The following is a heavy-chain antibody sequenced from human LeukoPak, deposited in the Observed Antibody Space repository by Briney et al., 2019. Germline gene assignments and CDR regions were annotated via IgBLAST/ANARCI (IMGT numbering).Heavy chain of an antibody. CDR3: AKGGPTGSNYFDF. V-gene: IGHV3-30*18. J-gene: IGHJ4*02. Sequence: GGSLRLSCAASGFTFSSYGMHWVRQAPGKGLEWVAVISYDGSNKYYADSVKGRFTVSRDNSKTTLYLQMNSLRADDTAVYYCAKGGPTGSNYFDFWGQGTLVTVSS. CDR2: ISYDGSNK. CDR1: GFTFSSYG. D-gene: IGHD1-26*01.